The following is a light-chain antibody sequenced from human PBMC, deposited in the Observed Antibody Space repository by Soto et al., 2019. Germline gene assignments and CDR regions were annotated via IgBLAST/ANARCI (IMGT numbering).Light chain of an antibody. CDR3: QQRSNWPPMYT. CDR2: GAS. J-gene: IGKJ2*01. V-gene: IGKV3D-20*02. CDR1: QNVNSNY. Sequence: EVVLTQSPGTLSLSPGERATLSCRASQNVNSNYLAWYQQRPGQTPRLLIYGASSRAAGVPDRFSGSGSGTDFTLTISRLEPDDFAVYYCQQRSNWPPMYTFGQGTKVDIK.